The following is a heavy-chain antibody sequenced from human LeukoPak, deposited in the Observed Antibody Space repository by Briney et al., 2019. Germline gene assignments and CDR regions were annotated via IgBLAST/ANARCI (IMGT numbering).Heavy chain of an antibody. D-gene: IGHD3-9*01. J-gene: IGHJ5*02. Sequence: SQTLTLTCAISGDSVSSNSAAWNWIRQSPSRDLEWLGRTYYRYKWYNDYAVSVKSRITINPDTSKNQFSLQLNPVTPEDTAVYYCARAALRYFDWLDNWGQGTLVTVSS. CDR3: ARAALRYFDWLDN. CDR1: GDSVSSNSAA. CDR2: TYYRYKWYN. V-gene: IGHV6-1*01.